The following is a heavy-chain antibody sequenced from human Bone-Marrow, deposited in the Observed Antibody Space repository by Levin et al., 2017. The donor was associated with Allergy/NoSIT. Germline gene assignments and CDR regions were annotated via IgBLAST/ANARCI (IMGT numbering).Heavy chain of an antibody. J-gene: IGHJ4*02. V-gene: IGHV1-18*01. CDR1: GYTFTGYG. CDR3: ARDRALTYSYGRGIYFDY. D-gene: IGHD5-18*01. Sequence: WASVKVSCKVFGYTFTGYGISWVRQAPGQGLEWMGWISAYNGNTNFAQKLQGRVIMTTDTSTDTAYMELGSLRSDDTAVYYCARDRALTYSYGRGIYFDYWGQGTLVTVSS. CDR2: ISAYNGNT.